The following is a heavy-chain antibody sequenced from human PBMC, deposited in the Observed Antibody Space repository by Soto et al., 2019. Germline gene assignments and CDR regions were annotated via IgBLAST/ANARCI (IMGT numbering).Heavy chain of an antibody. Sequence: SETLSLTCTVSVVSISNGNYYWTWIRHLPGKGLEWIGNIYYTGSTSYNPSLKSRVTISIDTSKNQFSLKLRSVVAADTAMYYRAKNETCRPWFDRWGQGTLVTVSS. CDR2: IYYTGST. CDR1: VVSISNGNYY. V-gene: IGHV4-31*03. CDR3: AKNETCRPWFDR. J-gene: IGHJ5*02.